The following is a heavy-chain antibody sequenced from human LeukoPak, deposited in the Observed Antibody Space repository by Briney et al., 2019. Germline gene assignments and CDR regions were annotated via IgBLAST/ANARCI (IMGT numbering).Heavy chain of an antibody. Sequence: GRSLRLSCAASGFTFSSYGMHWVRQAPGKGLEWVAVIWYDGSNKYYADSVKGRFTISRDNSKNTLYLQMNSLRAEDTAVYYCAKESSGWPYYFDYWGQGTLVTVSS. CDR2: IWYDGSNK. V-gene: IGHV3-33*06. CDR3: AKESSGWPYYFDY. J-gene: IGHJ4*02. CDR1: GFTFSSYG. D-gene: IGHD6-19*01.